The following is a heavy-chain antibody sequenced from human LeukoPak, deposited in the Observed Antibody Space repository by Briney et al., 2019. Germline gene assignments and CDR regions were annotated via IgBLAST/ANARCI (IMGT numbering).Heavy chain of an antibody. Sequence: GASVKVSCKASGYTFTGYYMHWVRQAPGQGLEWMGWINPNSGGTNYAQKFQGRVTMTRDTSISTAYMELSRLRSDDTAVYYCAREGYYDSSGQAWFDPWGQGTLVTVSS. CDR2: INPNSGGT. D-gene: IGHD3-22*01. V-gene: IGHV1-2*02. CDR3: AREGYYDSSGQAWFDP. J-gene: IGHJ5*02. CDR1: GYTFTGYY.